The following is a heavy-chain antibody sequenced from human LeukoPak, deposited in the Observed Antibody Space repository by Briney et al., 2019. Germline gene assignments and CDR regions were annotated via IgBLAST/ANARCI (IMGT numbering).Heavy chain of an antibody. V-gene: IGHV4-4*07. Sequence: PSETLSLTCTVSGGSISSYYWSWIRQPARKGLEWIGRIYTSGSTNYNPSLKSRVTMSVDTSKNQFSLKLSSVTAADTAVYYCARDFGYDTVNYYFDYWGQGTLVTVSS. CDR3: ARDFGYDTVNYYFDY. CDR1: GGSISSYY. CDR2: IYTSGST. J-gene: IGHJ4*02. D-gene: IGHD3-22*01.